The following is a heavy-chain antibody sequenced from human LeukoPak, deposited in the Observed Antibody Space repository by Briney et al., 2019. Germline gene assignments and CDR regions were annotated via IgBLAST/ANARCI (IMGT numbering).Heavy chain of an antibody. J-gene: IGHJ3*02. CDR3: ARARIGGIVVVPAARDAFDI. CDR1: GGSFSGYY. Sequence: SETLSLTCAVYGGSFSGYYWSWIRQPPGKGLEWIGEINHSGSTNYNPYLKSRVTITVDTSKNQFSLKLSSVTAADTAVYYCARARIGGIVVVPAARDAFDIWGQGTMVTVSS. CDR2: INHSGST. V-gene: IGHV4-34*01. D-gene: IGHD2-2*01.